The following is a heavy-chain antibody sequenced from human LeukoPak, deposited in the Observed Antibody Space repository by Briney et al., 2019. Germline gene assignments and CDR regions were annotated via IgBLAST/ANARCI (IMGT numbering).Heavy chain of an antibody. D-gene: IGHD4-17*01. CDR1: GFSFSSYG. CDR3: SKGANIGGDYGVFGY. Sequence: GGSLRLSCAASGFSFSSYGMHWVRQAPGKGLEWVSSTNGGGDYTYYADSVRGRFSISRDNSDNTLYLQMSSLRADDTAVYYCSKGANIGGDYGVFGYWGQGTLVTVSS. J-gene: IGHJ4*02. V-gene: IGHV3-23*01. CDR2: TNGGGDYT.